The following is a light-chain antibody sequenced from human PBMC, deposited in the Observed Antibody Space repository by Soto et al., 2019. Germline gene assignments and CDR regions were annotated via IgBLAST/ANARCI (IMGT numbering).Light chain of an antibody. V-gene: IGKV3-11*01. Sequence: IRWTQSPATLSLSPGERATLSCSSSQSVSSYLAWYQQKPGQDPRLLIYDESNRATGIPARFSGSGSGTDFTLTISGLEPEDFAVYYCQQRSNWPLTFGGGTKV. J-gene: IGKJ4*01. CDR3: QQRSNWPLT. CDR2: DES. CDR1: QSVSSY.